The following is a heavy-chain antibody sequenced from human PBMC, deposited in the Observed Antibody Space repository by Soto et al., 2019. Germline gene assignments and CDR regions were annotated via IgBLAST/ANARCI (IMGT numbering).Heavy chain of an antibody. CDR2: ISDSDGST. V-gene: IGHV3-23*01. J-gene: IGHJ4*02. Sequence: EVQLLESGGGLVQPGGSLTLSCAASGFTFSTYAMTWVRQAPGKGLEWVSTISDSDGSTYYADSVKGRFTISRDNSKNTVYLQMNSLRAEDTAVYYCAKEVEGGWYYFDYWGQGTLVTLSS. D-gene: IGHD2-15*01. CDR3: AKEVEGGWYYFDY. CDR1: GFTFSTYA.